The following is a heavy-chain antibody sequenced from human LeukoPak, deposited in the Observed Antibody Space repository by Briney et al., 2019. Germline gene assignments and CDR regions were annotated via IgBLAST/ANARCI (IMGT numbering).Heavy chain of an antibody. CDR2: IKKDGSEE. CDR1: GFNFVGSW. Sequence: GGSLRLSCIASGFNFVGSWMHWVRQALGKGLEWVAIIKKDGSEEYYVDSVKGRFTISRDNAHNSLYLQMNSLRADDTAVYFCASEWVDAFDIWGQGTMVTVSS. D-gene: IGHD1-26*01. V-gene: IGHV3-7*01. CDR3: ASEWVDAFDI. J-gene: IGHJ3*02.